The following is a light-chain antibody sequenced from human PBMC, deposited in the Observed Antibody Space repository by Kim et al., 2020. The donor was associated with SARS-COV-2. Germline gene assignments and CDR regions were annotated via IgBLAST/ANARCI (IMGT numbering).Light chain of an antibody. CDR2: LAS. Sequence: IQLTQSPSSLSASVGDRVTITCRASQGISSYLAWYQQKPGKAPKLLIYLASTLQSGVPSRFSGRRSGTDFTLTINSLQPEDFATYYCQQLDSYPRAFGQGTKVDIK. CDR1: QGISSY. V-gene: IGKV1-9*01. CDR3: QQLDSYPRA. J-gene: IGKJ1*01.